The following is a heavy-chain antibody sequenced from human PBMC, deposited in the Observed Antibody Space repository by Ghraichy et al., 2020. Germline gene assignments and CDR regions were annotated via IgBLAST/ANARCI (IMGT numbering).Heavy chain of an antibody. V-gene: IGHV3-48*01. J-gene: IGHJ4*02. Sequence: GESLNISCVVSGFTFSTYGMNWVRQAPGKGLEWVSYIRSSGSPVYYADSVKGRFTISRDNAKNSLYLQMSSLRVEDMALYYCARGDSRGGFDRWGQGTLVTVSS. CDR2: IRSSGSPV. CDR1: GFTFSTYG. D-gene: IGHD2-21*02. CDR3: ARGDSRGGFDR.